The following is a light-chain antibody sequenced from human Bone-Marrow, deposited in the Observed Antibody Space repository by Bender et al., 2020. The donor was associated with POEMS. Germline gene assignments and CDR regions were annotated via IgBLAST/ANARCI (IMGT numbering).Light chain of an antibody. CDR1: SGHTNYA. Sequence: QPVLTQSPSASASLGASVRLTCTLSSGHTNYAIAWHQQQPDKGPRYLMKLNSDGSHSKGDGIPDRFSGSSSGAERYLTISSLQSEDEADYYCQTWGTGIRVFGGGTKLTVL. J-gene: IGLJ2*01. CDR2: LNSDGSH. V-gene: IGLV4-69*01. CDR3: QTWGTGIRV.